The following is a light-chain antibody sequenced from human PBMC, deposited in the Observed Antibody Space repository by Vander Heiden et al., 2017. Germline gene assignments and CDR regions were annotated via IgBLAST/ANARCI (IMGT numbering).Light chain of an antibody. J-gene: IGKJ1*01. CDR3: QQRINWRRT. CDR2: DAS. Sequence: DILSTLLPATLSLSPTERATLSCRASQRVSGYLAWHQQRPGQTPRLLIYDASDRATGIPARFSGSGSGTDFTLSSSRPEAEDFAVYYGQQRINWRRTFGQGTKVEIK. V-gene: IGKV3-11*01. CDR1: QRVSGY.